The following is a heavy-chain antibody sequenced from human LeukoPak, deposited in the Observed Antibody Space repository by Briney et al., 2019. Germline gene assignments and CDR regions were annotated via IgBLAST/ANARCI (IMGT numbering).Heavy chain of an antibody. J-gene: IGHJ4*02. CDR2: IYYSGST. V-gene: IGHV4-31*03. CDR1: GGSISSGGYY. Sequence: SQTLSLTCTVYGGSISSGGYYWSWIRQHPGKGLEWIGYIYYSGSTYYNPSLKSRVTISVDTSKNQFSLKLSSVTAADTAVYYCAREAAGVAAAGIDYWGQGTLVTVSS. D-gene: IGHD6-13*01. CDR3: AREAAGVAAAGIDY.